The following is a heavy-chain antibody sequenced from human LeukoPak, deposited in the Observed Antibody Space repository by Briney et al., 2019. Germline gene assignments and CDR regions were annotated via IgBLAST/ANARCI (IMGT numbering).Heavy chain of an antibody. Sequence: PSQTLSLTCTVSGGSISSGSYYWSWIRQPAGTGLEWIGRIYTSGSTNYNPSLKSRVTISVDTSKSQFSLKLSSVTAADTAMYYCARAVIGTMVRGVIGAFDYWGQGTLVTVSS. V-gene: IGHV4-61*02. D-gene: IGHD3-10*01. CDR1: GGSISSGSYY. CDR2: IYTSGST. J-gene: IGHJ4*02. CDR3: ARAVIGTMVRGVIGAFDY.